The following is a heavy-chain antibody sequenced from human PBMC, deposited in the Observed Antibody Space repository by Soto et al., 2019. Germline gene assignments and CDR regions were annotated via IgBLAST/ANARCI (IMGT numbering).Heavy chain of an antibody. CDR1: GGSISSDYYH. Sequence: THSLTCTVSGGSISSDYYHWTWIRQSPGKGLEWIGYIHHSGSILYNPSLKSRVTISVDTSKNQFSLHLSSVTAADTAVYFCAREDDGGDSLDVWGQGTTVTVSS. CDR3: AREDDGGDSLDV. J-gene: IGHJ6*02. V-gene: IGHV4-30-4*08. CDR2: IHHSGSI. D-gene: IGHD2-21*02.